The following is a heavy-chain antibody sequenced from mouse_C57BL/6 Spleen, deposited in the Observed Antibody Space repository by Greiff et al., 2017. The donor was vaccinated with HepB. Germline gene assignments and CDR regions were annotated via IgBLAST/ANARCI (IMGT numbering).Heavy chain of an antibody. CDR1: GFTFSDYG. J-gene: IGHJ4*01. CDR3: ARGPYYYGSSPYAMDY. CDR2: ISSGSSTI. D-gene: IGHD1-1*01. Sequence: EVKLVESGGGLVKPGGSLKLSCAASGFTFSDYGMPWVRQAPEKGLEWVAYISSGSSTIYYADTVQGGFTISRDNAKNTLFLQKTSRRSEDTAMYYCARGPYYYGSSPYAMDYWGQGTSVTVSS. V-gene: IGHV5-17*01.